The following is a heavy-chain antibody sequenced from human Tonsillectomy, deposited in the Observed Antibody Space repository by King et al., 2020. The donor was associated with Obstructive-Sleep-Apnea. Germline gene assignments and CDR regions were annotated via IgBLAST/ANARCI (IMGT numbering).Heavy chain of an antibody. CDR2: ISWNSGSK. J-gene: IGHJ3*02. V-gene: IGHV3-9*01. CDR3: AKDMTPMTPPYAFDI. Sequence: VQLVESGGGLVQPGRSLRLSCAASGFTFDDYAMHWVRQAPGKGLEGVLGISWNSGSKGYADSVKGRFTISRDNAKNFLYLQMNSLMGGETALYYCAKDMTPMTPPYAFDIWGQGTMVTVSS. CDR1: GFTFDDYA.